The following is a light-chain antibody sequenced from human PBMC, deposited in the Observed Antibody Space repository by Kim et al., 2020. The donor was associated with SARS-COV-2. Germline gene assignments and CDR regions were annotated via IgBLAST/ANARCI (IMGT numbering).Light chain of an antibody. CDR1: QNIRSN. V-gene: IGKV3D-15*01. Sequence: VSTGERATLSCRASQNIRSNLAWYQQKPGQAPRLLISGASTRASGVPARFSGTGSGTEFSLSISSLQSEDFAFYFCQQYNTWPRTFGQGTKVDIK. J-gene: IGKJ1*01. CDR3: QQYNTWPRT. CDR2: GAS.